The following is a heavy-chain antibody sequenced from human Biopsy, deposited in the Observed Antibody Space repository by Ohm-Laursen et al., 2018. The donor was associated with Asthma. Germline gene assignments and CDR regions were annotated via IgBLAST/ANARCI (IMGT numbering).Heavy chain of an antibody. CDR3: AKDVFPGWELRRGPDY. CDR2: ISYDGSND. J-gene: IGHJ4*02. V-gene: IGHV3-30*18. CDR1: GFTFSNYG. Sequence: SLRLSCAASGFTFSNYGMHWVRQAPGKGLDWVALISYDGSNDFYADSVKGRFTISRDNSKNTLYLQMNSLRAEDTAVYYCAKDVFPGWELRRGPDYWGQGTLVTVSA. D-gene: IGHD1-26*01.